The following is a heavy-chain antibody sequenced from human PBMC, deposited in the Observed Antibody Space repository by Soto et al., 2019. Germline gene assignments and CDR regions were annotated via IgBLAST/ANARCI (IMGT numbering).Heavy chain of an antibody. CDR3: ARGDTSTYDY. CDR2: INYSGST. D-gene: IGHD2-2*02. CDR1: GGSISSGGYY. Sequence: PSETLSLTCTVSGGSISSGGYYWSWIRQHPGKGLEWIGYINYSGSTYYNPSLKSRVTISVDTSKNQFSLKLSSVTAADTAVYYCARGDTSTYDYWGQGTLVTVSS. V-gene: IGHV4-31*03. J-gene: IGHJ4*02.